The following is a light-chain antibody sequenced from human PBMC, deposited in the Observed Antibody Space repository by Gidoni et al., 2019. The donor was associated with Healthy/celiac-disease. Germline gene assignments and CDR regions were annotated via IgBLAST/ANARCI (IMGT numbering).Light chain of an antibody. Sequence: QSALTQPPSASGSPGPSVTISCPGTSSDVGGYNYVSWYQQHPGKAPKLMIYEVSKRPSGVPDRFSGSKSGNMASLTVSGLQAEDEADYYCSSYAGSNNPYVFGTGTKVTVL. CDR3: SSYAGSNNPYV. CDR2: EVS. V-gene: IGLV2-8*01. CDR1: SSDVGGYNY. J-gene: IGLJ1*01.